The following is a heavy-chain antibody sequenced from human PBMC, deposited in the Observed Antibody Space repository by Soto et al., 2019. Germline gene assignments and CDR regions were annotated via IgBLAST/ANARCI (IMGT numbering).Heavy chain of an antibody. J-gene: IGHJ4*02. CDR1: GGSIGSYY. D-gene: IGHD2-2*01. CDR2: IYYSGST. CDR3: ARVAVPAAMSGHYYYFDY. Sequence: PSETLSLTCTVSGGSIGSYYWSWIRQPPGKGLEWIGYIYYSGSTNYNPSLKSRVTISVDTSKNQFSLKLSSVTAADTAVYYCARVAVPAAMSGHYYYFDYWGQGTLVTVSS. V-gene: IGHV4-59*01.